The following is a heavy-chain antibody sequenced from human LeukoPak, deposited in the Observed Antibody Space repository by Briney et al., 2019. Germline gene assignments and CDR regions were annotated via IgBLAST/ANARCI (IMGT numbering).Heavy chain of an antibody. CDR1: GGSISSGGYY. CDR2: IYHSGST. J-gene: IGHJ6*03. CDR3: ARGSLSRDFWSGYSTDSGYMDV. Sequence: SETLSLTCTVSGGSISSGGYYWSWIRQPPGKGLEWIGYIYHSGSTYYNPSLKSRVTISVDRSKNQFSLKLSSVTAADTAVYYCARGSLSRDFWSGYSTDSGYMDVWGKGTTVTVSS. V-gene: IGHV4-30-2*01. D-gene: IGHD3-3*01.